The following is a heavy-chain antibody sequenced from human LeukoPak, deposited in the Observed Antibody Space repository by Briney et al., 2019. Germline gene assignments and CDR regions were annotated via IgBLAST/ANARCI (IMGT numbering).Heavy chain of an antibody. J-gene: IGHJ3*02. CDR2: IIPIFGTA. D-gene: IGHD1-1*01. V-gene: IGHV1-69*13. Sequence: GASVKVSCKASGGTFSSYAISWVRQAPGQGLEWMGGIIPIFGTANYAQKFQGRVTITADESTSTAYMELSSLRSEDTAVYYCASPKGGTTSNAFDIWGQGTMVTVSS. CDR3: ASPKGGTTSNAFDI. CDR1: GGTFSSYA.